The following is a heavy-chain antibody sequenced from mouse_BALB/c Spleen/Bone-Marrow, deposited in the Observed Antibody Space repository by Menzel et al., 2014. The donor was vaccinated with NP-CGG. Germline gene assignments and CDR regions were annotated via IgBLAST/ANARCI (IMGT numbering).Heavy chain of an antibody. CDR1: GFTFSYFG. Sequence: EVHLVESGGGLVQPGGSRKLSCAASGFTFSYFGMHWVRQAPEKGLEWVAYISSGSSIIYYADTVKGRFTISRDNPKNTLFLQMTSLRSEDTAMCYCARERTGFDYWGQGTTLTVSS. CDR3: ARERTGFDY. CDR2: ISSGSSII. V-gene: IGHV5-17*02. J-gene: IGHJ2*01. D-gene: IGHD4-1*01.